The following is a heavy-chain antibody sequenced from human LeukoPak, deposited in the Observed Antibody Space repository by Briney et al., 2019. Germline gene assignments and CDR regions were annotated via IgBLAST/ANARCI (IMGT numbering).Heavy chain of an antibody. J-gene: IGHJ4*02. V-gene: IGHV4-59*12. Sequence: SETLSLTCPVSGGSISSYYWSWIRQPPGKGLEWIGYIYYSGTTNYNPSLKSRVTISVDTSKNQFSLKLSSVTAADTAVYYCARDRVDVYYDFWSGPSRELDYWGQGTLVTVSS. D-gene: IGHD3-3*01. CDR2: IYYSGTT. CDR1: GGSISSYY. CDR3: ARDRVDVYYDFWSGPSRELDY.